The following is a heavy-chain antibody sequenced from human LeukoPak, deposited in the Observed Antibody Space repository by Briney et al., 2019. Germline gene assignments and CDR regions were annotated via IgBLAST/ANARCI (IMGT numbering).Heavy chain of an antibody. D-gene: IGHD2-21*01. J-gene: IGHJ4*02. CDR2: IDNDGTNS. Sequence: PGGSLRLSCAPSGFTFRNYWMDWFRQAPGKGLVWVSRIDNDGTNSFYADSVKGRFTISRDNAKNTLFLQMNSLRAEDTAVYYCAKGPPGLAYYFFDYWGQGTLVTVSS. CDR3: AKGPPGLAYYFFDY. V-gene: IGHV3-74*01. CDR1: GFTFRNYW.